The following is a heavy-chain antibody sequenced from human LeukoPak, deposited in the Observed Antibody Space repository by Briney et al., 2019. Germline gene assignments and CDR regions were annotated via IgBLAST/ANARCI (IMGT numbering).Heavy chain of an antibody. CDR3: ARDPDPFSRLSVFDI. CDR2: TYYRSKWYN. Sequence: SQTLSLTCAISGDSVSSNSVVWNWIRQSPSRGLEWLGRTYYRSKWYNDYAVSVKSRITINPDTSKHQFSLQLNSVTPEDTAVYYCARDPDPFSRLSVFDIWGQGTMVTVSS. CDR1: GDSVSSNSVV. D-gene: IGHD3-16*02. J-gene: IGHJ3*02. V-gene: IGHV6-1*01.